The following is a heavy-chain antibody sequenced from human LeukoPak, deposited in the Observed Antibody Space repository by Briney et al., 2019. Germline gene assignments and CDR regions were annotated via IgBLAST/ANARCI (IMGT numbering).Heavy chain of an antibody. J-gene: IGHJ4*02. V-gene: IGHV3-30*04. CDR2: ISYDGSNK. CDR1: GFTFSSYA. D-gene: IGHD6-19*01. Sequence: GRSLRLSCAASGFTFSSYAMHWVRQAPGKGLEWVAVISYDGSNKYHADSVKGRFTISRDNSKNTLYLQMNSLRAEDTAVYYCARDRHSSGWIGYWGQGTLVTVSS. CDR3: ARDRHSSGWIGY.